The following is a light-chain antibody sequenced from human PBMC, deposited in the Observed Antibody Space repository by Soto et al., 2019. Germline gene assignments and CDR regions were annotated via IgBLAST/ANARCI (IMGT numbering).Light chain of an antibody. CDR2: EDD. V-gene: IGLV6-57*04. Sequence: NFMLTQPHSVSESPGKTVTISCTRSSGSIGSNSVQWYRQRPGSAPTIVIYEDDQRPSGVPNRFAGSIDRSSNSASLTISGLQTEDEADYYCQSYDTNTVVFGGETKLTVL. CDR3: QSYDTNTVV. J-gene: IGLJ2*01. CDR1: SGSIGSNS.